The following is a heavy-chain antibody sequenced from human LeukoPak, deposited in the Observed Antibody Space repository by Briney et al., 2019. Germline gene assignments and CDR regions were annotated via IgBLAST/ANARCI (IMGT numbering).Heavy chain of an antibody. CDR3: ARGGRGYSGYSYYYYYMDV. D-gene: IGHD5-12*01. Sequence: ASVKVSCTASGYTFTSYDINWVRQATGQGLEWMGWMNPNSGNTGYAQKFQGRVTITRNTSISTAYMELSSLRSEDTAVYYCARGGRGYSGYSYYYYYMDVWGKGTTVTISS. CDR2: MNPNSGNT. CDR1: GYTFTSYD. J-gene: IGHJ6*03. V-gene: IGHV1-8*01.